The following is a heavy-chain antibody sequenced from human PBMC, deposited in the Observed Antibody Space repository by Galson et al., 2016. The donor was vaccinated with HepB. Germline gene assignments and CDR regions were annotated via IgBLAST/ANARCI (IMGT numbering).Heavy chain of an antibody. CDR3: ARSREYSSGWYGEANWFYP. D-gene: IGHD6-19*01. J-gene: IGHJ5*02. Sequence: QSGAEVKKPGESLRISCKGSGYSFPSYWIGWVRQMPGKGLEWMGIIYPGDSDTRYSPSFQGQVSISADTSISTAYLQWSSLKASDTAIYYCARSREYSSGWYGEANWFYPWGQGTVVTVSS. CDR2: IYPGDSDT. V-gene: IGHV5-51*01. CDR1: GYSFPSYW.